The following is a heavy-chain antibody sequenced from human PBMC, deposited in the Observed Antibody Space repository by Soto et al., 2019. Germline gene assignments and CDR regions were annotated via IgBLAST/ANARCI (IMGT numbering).Heavy chain of an antibody. D-gene: IGHD2-15*01. Sequence: SETLSLTCSVSGVSIGIHFWSWIRQAPGKGPELVGYIYHTVNTKYNPALKSRVTISMDTSKNQLSLQLSSVTAADTAVYYCARLQYTVVTALDIWGQGTMVTVSS. CDR3: ARLQYTVVTALDI. CDR1: GVSIGIHF. J-gene: IGHJ3*02. V-gene: IGHV4-59*11. CDR2: IYHTVNT.